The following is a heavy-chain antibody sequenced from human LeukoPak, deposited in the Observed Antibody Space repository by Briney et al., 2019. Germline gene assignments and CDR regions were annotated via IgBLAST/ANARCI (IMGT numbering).Heavy chain of an antibody. CDR3: ANLKDY. V-gene: IGHV3-23*01. CDR2: ISGSGGST. J-gene: IGHJ4*02. Sequence: GGSLRLSCAASGFTFSTYAMDWVRQAPGKGLEWLSVISGSGGSTFYADSVKGRFTISRDNSKNTLYLQMNSLRAEDTAVYYCANLKDYWGQGTLVTVSS. CDR1: GFTFSTYA.